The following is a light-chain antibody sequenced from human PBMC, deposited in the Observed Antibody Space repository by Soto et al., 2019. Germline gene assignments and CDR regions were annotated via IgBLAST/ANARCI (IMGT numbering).Light chain of an antibody. CDR2: DVY. CDR1: SSDVDAYDY. J-gene: IGLJ1*01. CDR3: SSYTNTMSYV. V-gene: IGLV2-14*03. Sequence: QAVLTQPSSFSGSPGQSITISCTGTSSDVDAYDYVSWYQQHPGKAPKLMIYDVYARPSGVSHRFSGSKSGNTASLTISGLQSDDEADYYCSSYTNTMSYVYGTGTEVIVL.